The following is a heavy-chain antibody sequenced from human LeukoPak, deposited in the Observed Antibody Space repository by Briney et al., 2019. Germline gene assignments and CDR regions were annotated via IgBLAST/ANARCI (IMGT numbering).Heavy chain of an antibody. Sequence: ASVKVSCKASGYTFTSYGISWVRQAPGQGLEWMGWISPNSGGTNYAQKFQGRVTMTRDTSISTAYMELSRPTSDDTAVYFCAREGMEMATADYWGQGTLVTVSS. CDR3: AREGMEMATADY. D-gene: IGHD5-24*01. J-gene: IGHJ4*02. CDR2: ISPNSGGT. V-gene: IGHV1-2*02. CDR1: GYTFTSYG.